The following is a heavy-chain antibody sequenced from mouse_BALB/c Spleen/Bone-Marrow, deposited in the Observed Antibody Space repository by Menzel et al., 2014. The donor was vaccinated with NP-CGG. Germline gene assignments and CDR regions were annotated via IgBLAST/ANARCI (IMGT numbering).Heavy chain of an antibody. CDR2: IDPSDSYT. CDR1: GYTFTSYW. V-gene: IGHV1-69*02. J-gene: IGHJ3*01. Sequence: VQLQQSGAELVKPGASVKLSCKASGYTFTSYWMHWVKQRPGQGLEWIGEIDPSDSYTNYNQKFKGKATLTVDKSSSTAYMQLSSLTSEDSAVYYCASYYGYDEGFAYWGRGTLVTVSA. D-gene: IGHD2-2*01. CDR3: ASYYGYDEGFAY.